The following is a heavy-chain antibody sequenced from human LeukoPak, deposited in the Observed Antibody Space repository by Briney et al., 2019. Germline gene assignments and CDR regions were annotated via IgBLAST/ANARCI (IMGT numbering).Heavy chain of an antibody. Sequence: GGSLRLSCAASGFTFSNCGMHWVRQAPGKGLEWVAHIWYDGSNKYYADSVRGRFTISRDNSKNTLYLQMNSLRAEDTAVYYCARDRDYDLFDYWGQGTLVTVSS. CDR1: GFTFSNCG. CDR3: ARDRDYDLFDY. D-gene: IGHD4-17*01. J-gene: IGHJ4*02. V-gene: IGHV3-33*01. CDR2: IWYDGSNK.